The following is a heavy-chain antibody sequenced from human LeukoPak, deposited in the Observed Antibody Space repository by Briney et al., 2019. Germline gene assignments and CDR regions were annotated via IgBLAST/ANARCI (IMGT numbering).Heavy chain of an antibody. D-gene: IGHD3-3*01. CDR1: GGTFSSYA. Sequence: KVSCKASGGTFSSYAISWVRQAPGQGLEWMGRIIPIFGTANYAQTFQGRVTITTDESTSTAYMELSSLRSEDTAVYYCARSGFWSGYVDYWGQGTLVTVSS. CDR2: IIPIFGTA. V-gene: IGHV1-69*05. CDR3: ARSGFWSGYVDY. J-gene: IGHJ4*02.